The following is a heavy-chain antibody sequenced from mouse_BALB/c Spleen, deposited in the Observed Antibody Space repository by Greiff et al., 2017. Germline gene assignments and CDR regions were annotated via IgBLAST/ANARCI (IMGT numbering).Heavy chain of an antibody. V-gene: IGHV1-18*01. CDR1: GYTFTDYN. Sequence: DVKLVESGPELVKPGASVKIPCKASGYTFTDYNMDWVKQSHGKSLEWIGDINPNNGGTIYNQKFKGKATLTVDKSSSTAYMELRSLTSEDTAVYYCAKYPMDYWGQGTSVTVSS. CDR2: INPNNGGT. D-gene: IGHD5-1*01. CDR3: AKYPMDY. J-gene: IGHJ4*01.